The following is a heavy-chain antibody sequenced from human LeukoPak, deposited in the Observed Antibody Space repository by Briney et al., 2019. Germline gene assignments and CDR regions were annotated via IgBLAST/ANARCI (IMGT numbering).Heavy chain of an antibody. Sequence: SETLSLTCTVSGYSISSGYYWGWIRQPPGKGLEWIGSIYHSGSTYYNPSLKSRVTISVDTSKNQFSLKLSSVTAADTAVYYCAREDPPRGNYWGQGTLVTVSS. J-gene: IGHJ4*02. V-gene: IGHV4-38-2*02. D-gene: IGHD3-16*01. CDR2: IYHSGST. CDR1: GYSISSGYY. CDR3: AREDPPRGNY.